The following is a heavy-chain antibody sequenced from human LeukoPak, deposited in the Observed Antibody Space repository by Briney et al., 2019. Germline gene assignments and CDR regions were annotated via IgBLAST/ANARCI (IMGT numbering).Heavy chain of an antibody. D-gene: IGHD2-21*02. CDR1: GYTFTSYR. V-gene: IGHV1-2*06. CDR3: ARDYCGGDCFPDY. J-gene: IGHJ4*02. Sequence: GASVKVSCKASGYTFTSYRMHWVRQAPGQGLEWMGRINPNSGDTNYAQKFQGRVTMTRDTSISTAYMELSRLRSDDTAVYYCARDYCGGDCFPDYWGQGTLVTVSS. CDR2: INPNSGDT.